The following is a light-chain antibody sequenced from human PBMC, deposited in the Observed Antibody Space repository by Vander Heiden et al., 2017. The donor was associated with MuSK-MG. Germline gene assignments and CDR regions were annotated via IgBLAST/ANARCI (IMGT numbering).Light chain of an antibody. Sequence: QSALTQPASVSGSPGQSITISCAGTDCDVGGYNYVSWYQQSPGEAPRLVIFYVSNRPSGVSSRFSCSNSANTASLTTSGLQADDEADYYCCSSFTINAPHVLFGGGTKLTVL. J-gene: IGLJ2*01. V-gene: IGLV2-14*03. CDR3: CSSFTINAPHVL. CDR2: YVS. CDR1: DCDVGGYNY.